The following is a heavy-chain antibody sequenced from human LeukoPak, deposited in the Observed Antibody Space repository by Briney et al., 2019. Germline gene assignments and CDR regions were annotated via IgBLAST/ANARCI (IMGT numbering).Heavy chain of an antibody. CDR3: ARDSYYDNSGEGAFDI. V-gene: IGHV4-30-2*01. CDR1: GGSISTIGYS. D-gene: IGHD3-22*01. Sequence: SETLSLTCDVSGGSISTIGYSWSWIRQPPGKGLEWIGYIYQSGSSSYNPSLQSRVTISIDRSKNQFSLKLSSVTAADTAVYYCARDSYYDNSGEGAFDIWGQGTMVTVSA. CDR2: IYQSGSS. J-gene: IGHJ3*02.